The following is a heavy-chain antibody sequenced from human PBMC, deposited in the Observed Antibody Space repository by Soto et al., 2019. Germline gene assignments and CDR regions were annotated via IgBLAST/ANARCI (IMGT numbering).Heavy chain of an antibody. Sequence: QVQLVQSGAEVKKPGSSVKVSCKASGGTFSSYVISWVRQAPGQGLEWMGGIIPIFGTANYAQKFQGRVTITADESTSTAYMELSSLRSEDTAVYYCARGDIAVAGKGGYYYYYGMDVWGQGTTVTVSS. CDR3: ARGDIAVAGKGGYYYYYGMDV. V-gene: IGHV1-69*01. J-gene: IGHJ6*02. CDR2: IIPIFGTA. D-gene: IGHD6-19*01. CDR1: GGTFSSYV.